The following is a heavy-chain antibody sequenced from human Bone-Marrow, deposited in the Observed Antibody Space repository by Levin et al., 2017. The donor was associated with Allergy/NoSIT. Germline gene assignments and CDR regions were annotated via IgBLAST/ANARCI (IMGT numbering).Heavy chain of an antibody. CDR2: IHCGDSDT. CDR3: ARPSGNGDTTDAFHI. J-gene: IGHJ3*02. D-gene: IGHD2-21*02. V-gene: IGHV5-51*01. Sequence: LGESLKISCKGSGYSFSNYWIAWVRQRPGQALEWMGIIHCGDSDTRYSPSFQGQVTFSVDKSINTAYVQWSTLTASDTARYYCARPSGNGDTTDAFHIWGQGTMVTVSS. CDR1: GYSFSNYW.